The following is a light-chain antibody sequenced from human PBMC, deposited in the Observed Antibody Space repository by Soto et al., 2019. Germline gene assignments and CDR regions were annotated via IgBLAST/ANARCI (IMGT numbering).Light chain of an antibody. CDR2: WAS. V-gene: IGKV4-1*01. CDR3: QQYYNTPGLT. Sequence: DIVMTQSPDSLAMSLGERATISCKSSQSLLYSSNNKNYLAWYQQKPGQPTKLLIYWASTRESGVPERFSGSGSGTDFPLTISSLQAEDVAVYYCQQYYNTPGLTFGGGTKVEIK. CDR1: QSLLYSSNNKNY. J-gene: IGKJ4*01.